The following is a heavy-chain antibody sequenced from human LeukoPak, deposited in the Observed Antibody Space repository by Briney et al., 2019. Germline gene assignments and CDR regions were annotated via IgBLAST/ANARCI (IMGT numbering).Heavy chain of an antibody. CDR2: INGGGDSA. Sequence: GGSLRLSCIASGFTFSSYTMSWVRRAPGKGLEWVSSINGGGDSATYADSVKGRFTISRDNSRNTVFLQVNNLRAEDTAVYYCAKGYSSTSYCLDYWGQGTLVTVSS. V-gene: IGHV3-23*01. CDR3: AKGYSSTSYCLDY. D-gene: IGHD2-2*01. J-gene: IGHJ4*02. CDR1: GFTFSSYT.